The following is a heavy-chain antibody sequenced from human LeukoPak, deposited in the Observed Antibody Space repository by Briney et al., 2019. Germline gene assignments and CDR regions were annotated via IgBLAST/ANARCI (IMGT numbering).Heavy chain of an antibody. CDR1: GGTFSSYA. D-gene: IGHD5-18*01. CDR2: IIPILGIA. Sequence: ASVKVTCKASGGTFSSYAISWVRQAPGQGLEWMGRIIPILGIANYAQKFQGRVTITADKSTSTAYMELSSLRSEDTAVYYCARDTQTAMVSPWGQGTLVTVSS. J-gene: IGHJ5*02. CDR3: ARDTQTAMVSP. V-gene: IGHV1-69*04.